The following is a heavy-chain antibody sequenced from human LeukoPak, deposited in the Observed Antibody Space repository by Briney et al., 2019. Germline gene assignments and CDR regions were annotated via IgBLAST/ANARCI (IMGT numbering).Heavy chain of an antibody. V-gene: IGHV3-30*02. D-gene: IGHD6-13*01. CDR2: IRYDGSNK. CDR1: GFTFSSYG. J-gene: IGHJ4*02. Sequence: PGGSLRLSCAASGFTFSSYGMHWVRQAPGKGLEWVAFIRYDGSNKYYADSVKGRFTISRDNSKNTLYLQMNSLRAEDTAVYCCAKEIDWQQLTPCLDYWGQGTLVTVSS. CDR3: AKEIDWQQLTPCLDY.